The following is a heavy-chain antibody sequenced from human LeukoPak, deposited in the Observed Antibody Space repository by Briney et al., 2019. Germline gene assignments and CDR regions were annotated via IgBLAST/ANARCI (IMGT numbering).Heavy chain of an antibody. D-gene: IGHD1-26*01. Sequence: SATLSLTCSVSGDSISTDYYYWGWIRQPPGKGLEWIGSFYHSGNTYYNPSLKSRVTISVDTSKNHFSVSLTSVTAADTAVYYCARVMSGTFAFDIWGQGTMVTVSS. V-gene: IGHV4-39*02. J-gene: IGHJ3*02. CDR1: GDSISTDYYY. CDR2: FYHSGNT. CDR3: ARVMSGTFAFDI.